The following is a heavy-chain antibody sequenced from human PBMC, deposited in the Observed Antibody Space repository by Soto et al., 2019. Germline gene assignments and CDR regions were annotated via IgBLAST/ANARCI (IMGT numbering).Heavy chain of an antibody. V-gene: IGHV1-2*04. CDR3: ARDESIAAAGTSYYYGMDV. D-gene: IGHD6-13*01. J-gene: IGHJ6*02. CDR1: GYTFTGYY. CDR2: INPNSGGT. Sequence: QVQLVQSGAEVKKPGASVKVSCKASGYTFTGYYMHWVRQAPGQGLEWMGWINPNSGGTNYAQKFQGWVTMTRDTSISTAYMELSRLRSDDTAVYYCARDESIAAAGTSYYYGMDVWGQGTTVTVSS.